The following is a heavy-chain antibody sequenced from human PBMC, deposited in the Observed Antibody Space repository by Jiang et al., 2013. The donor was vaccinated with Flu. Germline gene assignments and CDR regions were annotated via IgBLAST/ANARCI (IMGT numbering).Heavy chain of an antibody. Sequence: LKPSETLSLTCAVYGGSFSGYYWSWIRQPPGKGLEWIGEINHSGSTNYNPSLKSRVTISVDTSKNQFSLKLSSVTAADTAVYYCARRLRYSYGYGFWGQGTLVTVSS. CDR3: ARRLRYSYGYGF. CDR1: GGSFSGYY. CDR2: INHSGST. D-gene: IGHD5-18*01. J-gene: IGHJ4*02. V-gene: IGHV4-34*01.